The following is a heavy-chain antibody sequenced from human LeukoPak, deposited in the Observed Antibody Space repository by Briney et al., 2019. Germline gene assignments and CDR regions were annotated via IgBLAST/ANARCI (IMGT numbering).Heavy chain of an antibody. J-gene: IGHJ4*02. V-gene: IGHV4-30-4*08. CDR2: IYYSGST. CDR3: ATRTTRGFYYFDY. D-gene: IGHD1-7*01. CDR1: GGSISSGDYY. Sequence: PSETLSLTCTVSGGSISSGDYYWSWIRQPPGKGLEWIGYIYYSGSTYYNPSLKSRVTISVDTSKNQFSLKLSSATAADTAVYYCATRTTRGFYYFDYWGQGTLVTVSS.